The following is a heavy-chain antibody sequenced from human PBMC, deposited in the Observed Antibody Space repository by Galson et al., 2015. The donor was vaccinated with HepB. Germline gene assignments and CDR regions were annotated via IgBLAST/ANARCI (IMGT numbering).Heavy chain of an antibody. J-gene: IGHJ4*02. D-gene: IGHD3-22*01. Sequence: SVKVSCKASGSTFSSYAFSWVRQAPGQGLEWMGRIIPLFGTVDYAQKFQGRVTITADASTSTGYMELSRRRSEDTAVDYCARDYNDRSGYFLWGQGTLVTVSS. CDR1: GSTFSSYA. CDR3: ARDYNDRSGYFL. CDR2: IIPLFGTV. V-gene: IGHV1-69*13.